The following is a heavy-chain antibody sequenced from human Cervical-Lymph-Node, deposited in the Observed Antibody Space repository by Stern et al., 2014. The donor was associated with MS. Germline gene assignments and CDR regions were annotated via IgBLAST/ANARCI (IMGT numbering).Heavy chain of an antibody. J-gene: IGHJ4*02. CDR2: INPNTGSS. Sequence: VQLVESGPEVKKPGASVRVSCKASGYTFTSHYMHWVRQAPGQGLEGMGLINPNTGSSISAQRFQGRVAMTSDTSSTTVYLELSSLTSEETALYFCARDVARKYYFDYWGQGTLVTVSS. CDR3: ARDVARKYYFDY. CDR1: GYTFTSHY. V-gene: IGHV1-46*01. D-gene: IGHD2-21*01.